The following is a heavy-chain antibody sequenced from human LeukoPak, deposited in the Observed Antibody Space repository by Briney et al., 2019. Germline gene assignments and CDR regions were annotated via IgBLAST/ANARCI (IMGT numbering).Heavy chain of an antibody. D-gene: IGHD3-22*01. CDR3: AGYDTYYYDSSGIPPFDY. Sequence: GGSLRLSCAASGFTFSSYAMSWVRQAPGKGLEWVSAISGSGGSTYYADSVKGRFTISRDNSKNTLYLQMNSLRAEDTAVYYCAGYDTYYYDSSGIPPFDYWGQGTLVTVSS. J-gene: IGHJ4*02. V-gene: IGHV3-23*01. CDR1: GFTFSSYA. CDR2: ISGSGGST.